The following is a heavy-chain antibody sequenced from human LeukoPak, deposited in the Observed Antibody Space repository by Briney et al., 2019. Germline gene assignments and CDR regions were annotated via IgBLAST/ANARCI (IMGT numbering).Heavy chain of an antibody. D-gene: IGHD3-22*01. Sequence: ASVKVSCKASGDTFNSHPMHWVRQAPGQRLEWMGWINADNGNTRYSQKLQGRVTITRGTSANTAYMELSRLRSDDTAVYYCAREAGTKWLFGEYFPFWGQGTLVTVSS. CDR3: AREAGTKWLFGEYFPF. V-gene: IGHV1-3*01. CDR2: INADNGNT. J-gene: IGHJ1*01. CDR1: GDTFNSHP.